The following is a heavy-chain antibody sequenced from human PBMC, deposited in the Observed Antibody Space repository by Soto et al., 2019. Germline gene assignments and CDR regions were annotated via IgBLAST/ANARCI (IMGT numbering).Heavy chain of an antibody. Sequence: SETLSLTCAVSGGSISIGGYSWSWMRQPPGKGLEWIGYIYHSGSTYYNPSLKSRVTISVDRSKNQFSLKLSSVTAADTAVYYCARARVGGYDSKHWFDPWGQGTLVTVSS. V-gene: IGHV4-30-2*01. D-gene: IGHD3-22*01. CDR3: ARARVGGYDSKHWFDP. J-gene: IGHJ5*02. CDR2: IYHSGST. CDR1: GGSISIGGYS.